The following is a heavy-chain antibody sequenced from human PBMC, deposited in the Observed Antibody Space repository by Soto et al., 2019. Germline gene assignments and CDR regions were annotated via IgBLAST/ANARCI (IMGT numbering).Heavy chain of an antibody. Sequence: ASVKVSCKASGGTFSSYTISWVRQAPGQGLEWMGRIIPILGIANYAQKFQGRVTITASKSTSTAYMELSSLKSEDTAVYYCARYDRGRGAFDIWGQGTMVTVSS. J-gene: IGHJ3*02. CDR2: IIPILGIA. D-gene: IGHD3-16*01. CDR1: GGTFSSYT. CDR3: ARYDRGRGAFDI. V-gene: IGHV1-69*02.